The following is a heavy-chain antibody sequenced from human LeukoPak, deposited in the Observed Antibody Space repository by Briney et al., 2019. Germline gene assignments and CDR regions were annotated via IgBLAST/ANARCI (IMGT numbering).Heavy chain of an antibody. CDR1: GGSSSGYY. Sequence: SETLSLTCAVYGGSSSGYYWSWIRQPPGKGLEWIGEINHSGSTNYNPSLKSRVTISVDTSKNQFSLKLSSVTAADTAVYYCARGEYYDFWSGSLPDYWGQGTLVTVSS. J-gene: IGHJ4*02. CDR3: ARGEYYDFWSGSLPDY. V-gene: IGHV4-34*01. CDR2: INHSGST. D-gene: IGHD3-3*01.